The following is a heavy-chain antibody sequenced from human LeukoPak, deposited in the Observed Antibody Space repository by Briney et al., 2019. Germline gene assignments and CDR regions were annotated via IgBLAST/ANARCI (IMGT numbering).Heavy chain of an antibody. V-gene: IGHV3-15*01. Sequence: PGGSLRLSCAASGFAFSNAWMSWVRQAPGKGLEWVGRIKSKTNGETTDYAAPLKGGFTISRDDSKNTVFLQVNTLKTEDTAMYYCTSDDPVNRSWGQGTLVTVSS. J-gene: IGHJ4*02. CDR1: GFAFSNAW. CDR2: IKSKTNGETT. CDR3: TSDDPVNRS. D-gene: IGHD3-16*02.